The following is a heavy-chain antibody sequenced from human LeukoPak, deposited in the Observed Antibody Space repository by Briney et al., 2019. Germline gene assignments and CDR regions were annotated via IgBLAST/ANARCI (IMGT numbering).Heavy chain of an antibody. CDR3: AREEVQLWANYFDY. J-gene: IGHJ4*02. CDR1: GGSISSSSYY. CDR2: IHYSGST. Sequence: SETLSFTCTVSGGSISSSSYYWGWIRQPPGKGLEWIGSIHYSGSTYYNPSLKSRVTISVDTSKNQFSLKLNSVTAADTAVYYCAREEVQLWANYFDYWGQGTLVTVSS. D-gene: IGHD5-18*01. V-gene: IGHV4-39*07.